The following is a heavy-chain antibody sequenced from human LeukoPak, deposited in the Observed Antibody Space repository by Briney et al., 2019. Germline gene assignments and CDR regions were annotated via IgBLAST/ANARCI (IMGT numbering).Heavy chain of an antibody. D-gene: IGHD5-18*01. J-gene: IGHJ4*02. CDR3: ARLAGYSYGYWFDY. Sequence: GGSLRLSCAASGFTFSSYWMSWVRQAPGKGLEWVANIKQDGSEKYYVDSVKGRFTISRDNAKNSLYLQMDSLRAEDTAVCYCARLAGYSYGYWFDYWGQGTLVTVSS. CDR1: GFTFSSYW. V-gene: IGHV3-7*01. CDR2: IKQDGSEK.